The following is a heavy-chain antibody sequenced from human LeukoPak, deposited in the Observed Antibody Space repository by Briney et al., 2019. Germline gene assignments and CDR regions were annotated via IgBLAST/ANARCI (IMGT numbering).Heavy chain of an antibody. J-gene: IGHJ3*02. Sequence: GGSLRLSCAASGFTFSSYAMSWVRQAPGKGLEGVSAISGSGGSTYYADSVKGRFTISRDNSKNTLYLQMNSLRAEDTAVYYCAKDRADVDTAMGGAFDIWGQGTMVTVSS. CDR2: ISGSGGST. D-gene: IGHD5-18*01. V-gene: IGHV3-23*01. CDR1: GFTFSSYA. CDR3: AKDRADVDTAMGGAFDI.